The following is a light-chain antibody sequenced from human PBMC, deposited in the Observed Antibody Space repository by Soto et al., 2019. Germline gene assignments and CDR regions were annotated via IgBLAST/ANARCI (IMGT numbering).Light chain of an antibody. CDR3: QSYDSSLSGPNWV. V-gene: IGLV1-40*01. J-gene: IGLJ3*02. Sequence: QSALTQPPSVSGAPGQRVTISCTGTSSNIGAGYDVHWYRQVLGTAPKLLIYGNSNRPSGVPDRFSGSKSGTSASLAITGLQAEDEADYYCQSYDSSLSGPNWVFGGGTKLTVL. CDR1: SSNIGAGYD. CDR2: GNS.